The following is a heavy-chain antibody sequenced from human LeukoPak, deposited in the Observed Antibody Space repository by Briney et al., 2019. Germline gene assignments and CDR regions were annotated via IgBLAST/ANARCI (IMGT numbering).Heavy chain of an antibody. V-gene: IGHV4-38-2*02. CDR2: IYHSGST. Sequence: SETLSLTCAVSGYSISTGYYWGWIRQTPGKGLEWIGSIYHSGSTYYNPSLKSRVTISVDTSNNQFSLKLSSVTAADTAVYYCARDQPVAGGRSFDYWGQGALVTVSS. D-gene: IGHD6-19*01. CDR3: ARDQPVAGGRSFDY. J-gene: IGHJ4*02. CDR1: GYSISTGYY.